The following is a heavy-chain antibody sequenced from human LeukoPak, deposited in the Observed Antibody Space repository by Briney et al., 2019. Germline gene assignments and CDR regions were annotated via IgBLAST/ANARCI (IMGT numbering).Heavy chain of an antibody. V-gene: IGHV4-39*01. Sequence: SETLSLTCTVSSGSISTSNYYWGWIRQPPGKGLEWIGSIYYSGSTYYNPSLKSRVTISVDTSKNQFSLKLSSVTAADTAVYYCARLRPYCSSTSCYQRYYFDYWGQGTLVTVSS. CDR3: ARLRPYCSSTSCYQRYYFDY. J-gene: IGHJ4*02. D-gene: IGHD2-2*01. CDR2: IYYSGST. CDR1: SGSISTSNYY.